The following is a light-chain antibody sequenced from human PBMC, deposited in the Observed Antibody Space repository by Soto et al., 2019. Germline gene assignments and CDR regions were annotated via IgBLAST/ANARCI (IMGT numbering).Light chain of an antibody. CDR1: NIGSKS. Sequence: SYELTQPPSVSVAPGKTARITCGGDNIGSKSVHWYQQKPGQAPVLVIYYYTDRPSGIPERFSGSNSGNTATLTISRVEAGDEADYYCQVWDSSSDHYVFGTGTKLTVL. CDR3: QVWDSSSDHYV. J-gene: IGLJ1*01. CDR2: YYT. V-gene: IGLV3-21*04.